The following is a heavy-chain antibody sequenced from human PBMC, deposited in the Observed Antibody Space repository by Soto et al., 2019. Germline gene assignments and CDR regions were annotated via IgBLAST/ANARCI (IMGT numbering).Heavy chain of an antibody. V-gene: IGHV1-58*01. CDR2: IVVGSGNT. Sequence: SVKVSCKASGFTFTSSSVQWVRQARGQRLEWIGWIVVGSGNTNYAQKFQERVTITRDMSTSTAYMELSSLRSEDTAVYYCAADQSRYYYYYGMDVWGQGTTVTVSS. J-gene: IGHJ6*02. CDR3: AADQSRYYYYYGMDV. CDR1: GFTFTSSS.